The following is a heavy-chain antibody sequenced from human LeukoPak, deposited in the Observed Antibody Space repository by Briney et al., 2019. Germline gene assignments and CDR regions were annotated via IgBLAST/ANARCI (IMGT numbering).Heavy chain of an antibody. V-gene: IGHV1-8*01. CDR2: MNPNSGNT. D-gene: IGHD5/OR15-5a*01. J-gene: IGHJ6*03. CDR3: ARGVYDYYYYYMDV. CDR1: GYTFTSYD. Sequence: APVKVSCKASGYTFTSYDINWVRQATGQGLEWMGWMNPNSGNTGYAQKFQGRVTMTRNTSISTAYMELSSLRSEDTAVYYCARGVYDYYYYYMDVWGKGTTVTISS.